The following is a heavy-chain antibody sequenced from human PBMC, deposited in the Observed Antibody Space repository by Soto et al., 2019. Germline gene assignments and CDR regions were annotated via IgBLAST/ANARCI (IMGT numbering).Heavy chain of an antibody. V-gene: IGHV3-21*02. CDR1: GLTFSDYS. CDR3: ARDVDYDLTFGGYI. J-gene: IGHJ4*02. D-gene: IGHD3-3*01. CDR2: ISRSSTYK. Sequence: EVQLVESGGGLVKPGGSLRLSCAASGLTFSDYSMNWVRQAPGKGLEWVSSISRSSTYKHYADSVKGRFSISRDNAKNSLYLQMNSLRAEDTAVYYCARDVDYDLTFGGYIWGQGTLVIVSS.